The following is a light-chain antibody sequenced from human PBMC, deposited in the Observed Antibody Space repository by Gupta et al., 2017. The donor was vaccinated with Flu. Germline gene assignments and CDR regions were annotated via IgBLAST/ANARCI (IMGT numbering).Light chain of an antibody. CDR3: SSYTSSSTRV. J-gene: IGLJ3*02. Sequence: QSITISCSGTSSDVGGYNYVSWYLHNPGKAPKLIIYEVTNRPSGVSNRFSGSKSGNTASLTISGLQAEDEADYYCSSYTSSSTRVFGGGTRLTVL. CDR2: EVT. V-gene: IGLV2-14*01. CDR1: SSDVGGYNY.